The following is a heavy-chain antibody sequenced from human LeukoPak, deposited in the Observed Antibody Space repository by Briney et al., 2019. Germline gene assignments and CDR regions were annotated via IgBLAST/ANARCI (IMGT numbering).Heavy chain of an antibody. D-gene: IGHD2-2*01. CDR2: IIPIFGTA. CDR1: GGTFSSYA. Sequence: ASVKVSCKASGGTFSSYAISWVRQAPGQGLEWMGGIIPIFGTANYAQKFQGRVTITADESTSTAYMELSSLRSEDTAVYYCARGRADVSIVVVLAAGDGSDYWGQGTLVTVSS. J-gene: IGHJ4*02. CDR3: ARGRADVSIVVVLAAGDGSDY. V-gene: IGHV1-69*13.